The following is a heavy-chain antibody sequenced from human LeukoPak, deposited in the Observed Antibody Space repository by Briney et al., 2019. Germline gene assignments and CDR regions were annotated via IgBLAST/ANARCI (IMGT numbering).Heavy chain of an antibody. J-gene: IGHJ6*02. Sequence: ASVKVSCKASGGTFSSYAISWVRRAPGQGLEWMGGIIPIFGTANYAQKFQGRVTITTDESTSTAYMELSSLRSEDTAVYYCARDISYGNYYDSSGLDVWGQGTTVTVSS. D-gene: IGHD3-22*01. V-gene: IGHV1-69*05. CDR1: GGTFSSYA. CDR2: IIPIFGTA. CDR3: ARDISYGNYYDSSGLDV.